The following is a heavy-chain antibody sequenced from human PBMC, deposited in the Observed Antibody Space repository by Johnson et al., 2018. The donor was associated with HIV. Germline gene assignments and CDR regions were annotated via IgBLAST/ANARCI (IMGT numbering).Heavy chain of an antibody. D-gene: IGHD1-26*01. Sequence: VQLVESGGGLVHLGESLKLSCAASRFTFSTYAMTWVRQAPGKGLEWVASISDTGDRTYYADSVKGRFTISRDNSKNTLYLQMNNLRAEDTAVYYCARGEGGTYLPDAFDIWGQGTMVTVSS. CDR1: RFTFSTYA. J-gene: IGHJ3*02. V-gene: IGHV3-23*04. CDR2: ISDTGDRT. CDR3: ARGEGGTYLPDAFDI.